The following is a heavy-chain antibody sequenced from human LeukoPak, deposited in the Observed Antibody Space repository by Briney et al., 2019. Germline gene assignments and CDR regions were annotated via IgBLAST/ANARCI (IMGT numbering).Heavy chain of an antibody. V-gene: IGHV1-18*01. CDR2: ISAYNGNT. CDR3: ARGPPGSGWYVFNWFDP. Sequence: ASVKVSCKASGYTFTSYGISWVRQAPGQGLEWMGWISAYNGNTNYAQKFQGRVTMTRDTSISTAYMELSRLRSDDTAVYYCARGPPGSGWYVFNWFDPWGQGTLVTVSS. CDR1: GYTFTSYG. D-gene: IGHD6-19*01. J-gene: IGHJ5*02.